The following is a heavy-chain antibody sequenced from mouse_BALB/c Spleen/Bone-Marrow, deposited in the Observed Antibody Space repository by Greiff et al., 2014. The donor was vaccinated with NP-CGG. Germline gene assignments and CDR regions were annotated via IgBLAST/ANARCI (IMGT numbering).Heavy chain of an antibody. V-gene: IGHV1S135*01. CDR2: IDLYNGGT. CDR3: ARLGDGYYDALDY. D-gene: IGHD2-3*01. CDR1: GYALTNYN. Sequence: EVQGVESGPELVKPGASVKVSCKASGYALTNYNIYWVKQRHGKSLEWIGYIDLYNGGTSYNQKFKGKATLTVDKSSSTAYMHLNSLTSEDSAVYYCARLGDGYYDALDYWGQGTSVTVSS. J-gene: IGHJ4*01.